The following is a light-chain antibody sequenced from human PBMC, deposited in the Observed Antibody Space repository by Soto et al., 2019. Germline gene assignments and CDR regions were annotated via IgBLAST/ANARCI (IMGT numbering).Light chain of an antibody. CDR3: SSYTSSSTRV. J-gene: IGLJ3*02. Sequence: QSALTQPASVSGSPGQSITISCTGTSSDVGGYNYVSWYQQHPGKAPKLMMYEVSNRPLGVSNRCSGSKSGNTASLTISGLQAEDEADYYCSSYTSSSTRVFGGGTKLTVL. CDR2: EVS. V-gene: IGLV2-14*01. CDR1: SSDVGGYNY.